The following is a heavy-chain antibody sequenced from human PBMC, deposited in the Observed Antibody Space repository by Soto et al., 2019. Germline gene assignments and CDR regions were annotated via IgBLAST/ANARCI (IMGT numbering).Heavy chain of an antibody. V-gene: IGHV3-74*01. Sequence: EVQLVESGGGLVQPGGSLRLSCAASGFTFNTYWMQWVRQAPGKGLVWVSRIKSDGRYTNYADSVKGRFTISRDNAKNTLFLQMNSLGAEDTAVYYCATGGSGYFTYWGQGTLVTVSS. D-gene: IGHD3-22*01. CDR1: GFTFNTYW. CDR2: IKSDGRYT. J-gene: IGHJ4*02. CDR3: ATGGSGYFTY.